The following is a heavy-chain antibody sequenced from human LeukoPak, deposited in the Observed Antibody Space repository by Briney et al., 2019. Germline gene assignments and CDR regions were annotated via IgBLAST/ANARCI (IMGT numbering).Heavy chain of an antibody. CDR1: GFTFSSYA. V-gene: IGHV3-23*01. CDR2: ITSSGAAT. D-gene: IGHD3-22*01. Sequence: GGSLRLSCAASGFTFSSYAMSWVRQAPGKGLEWVSSITSSGAATYYTDSVKGRFTISRDNSDNALYLQMNSLRAEDTAVYYCAKDRPNYYGSNGHYYKLNGDCWGQGTLVTVSS. J-gene: IGHJ4*02. CDR3: AKDRPNYYGSNGHYYKLNGDC.